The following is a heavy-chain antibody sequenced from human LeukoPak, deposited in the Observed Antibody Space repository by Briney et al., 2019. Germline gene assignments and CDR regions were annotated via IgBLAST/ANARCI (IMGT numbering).Heavy chain of an antibody. CDR1: GYSISSGYY. D-gene: IGHD6-19*01. J-gene: IGHJ4*02. CDR3: ARDGGIGQWLVRGGYFDY. CDR2: IYHSGST. V-gene: IGHV4-38-2*02. Sequence: ETLSLTCTVSGYSISSGYYWGWIRQPPGEGLEWIGSIYHSGSTYYNPSLKSRVTISVDTSKNQFSLKLSSVTAADTAVYYCARDGGIGQWLVRGGYFDYWGQGTLVTVSS.